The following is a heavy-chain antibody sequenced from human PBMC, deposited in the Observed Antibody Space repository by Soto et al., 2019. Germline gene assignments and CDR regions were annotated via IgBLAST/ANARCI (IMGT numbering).Heavy chain of an antibody. J-gene: IGHJ4*02. Sequence: EVQLVESGGGLVKPGGSLRLSCAVSGFTFDKVWMNWVLQAPGKGLEWVGRIKSKTDGGTTDYAAPVKGRFTISRDDSKDMLYLQMNRLKTEDTGMYFCTTGRDDRIYWGQGTLVTVSS. CDR1: GFTFDKVW. D-gene: IGHD3-3*01. V-gene: IGHV3-15*07. CDR3: TTGRDDRIY. CDR2: IKSKTDGGTT.